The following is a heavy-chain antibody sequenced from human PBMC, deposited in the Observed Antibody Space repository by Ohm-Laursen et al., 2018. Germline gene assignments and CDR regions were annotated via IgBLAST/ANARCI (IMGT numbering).Heavy chain of an antibody. CDR1: GGSFSSADYY. Sequence: TLSLTWAVSGGSFSSADYYWSWIRHHPGKGLEWIGYVSYSGNTYHNPSLKSRLLISVDRSKNQSSLKLSSVIAADTAMYYCARHASVTGLDYWGQGTLVTVSS. V-gene: IGHV4-31*11. J-gene: IGHJ4*02. CDR3: ARHASVTGLDY. D-gene: IGHD6-19*01. CDR2: VSYSGNT.